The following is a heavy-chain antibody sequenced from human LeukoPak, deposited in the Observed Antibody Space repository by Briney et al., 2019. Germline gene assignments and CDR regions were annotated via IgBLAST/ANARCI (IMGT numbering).Heavy chain of an antibody. CDR2: INHSGST. CDR3: ARHYRGALAGAMGAFDI. D-gene: IGHD6-19*01. Sequence: PSETLSLTCAVYGASFSGYYWSWVRQPPGKGLGWVGGINHSGSTNYNPSLKSRVTISVDTSKNQFSLKLSSVTAADTAVYYCARHYRGALAGAMGAFDIWGQGTMVTVSS. J-gene: IGHJ3*02. V-gene: IGHV4-34*01. CDR1: GASFSGYY.